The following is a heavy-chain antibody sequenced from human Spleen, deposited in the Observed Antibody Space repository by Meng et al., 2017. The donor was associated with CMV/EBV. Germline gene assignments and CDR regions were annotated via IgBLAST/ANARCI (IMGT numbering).Heavy chain of an antibody. J-gene: IGHJ6*02. CDR3: AGQPYYYYYGMDV. Sequence: SETLSLTCTVSGGSVSSGSYYWSWIRQPPGKGLEWIGYIYYSGSTNYNPSLKSRVTISVDTSKNQFYLKLSPVTAADTAVYYCAGQPYYYYYGMDVWGQGTTVTVSS. CDR1: GGSVSSGSYY. V-gene: IGHV4-61*01. CDR2: IYYSGST.